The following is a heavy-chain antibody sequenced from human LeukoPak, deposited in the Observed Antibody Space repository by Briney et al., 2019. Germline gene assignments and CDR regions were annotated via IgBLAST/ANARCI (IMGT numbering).Heavy chain of an antibody. J-gene: IGHJ4*02. D-gene: IGHD5-12*01. CDR3: ARDHMGDIVLDY. V-gene: IGHV6-1*01. Sequence: SQTLSLTCAISGDSVSSNSAAWNWIRQTPSRGLEWLGRTYYRSKWYTNYAVSVRSRITINPGTSKNQFSLQLNSVTPEDTAVYYCARDHMGDIVLDYWGQGTLVTVSS. CDR1: GDSVSSNSAA. CDR2: TYYRSKWYT.